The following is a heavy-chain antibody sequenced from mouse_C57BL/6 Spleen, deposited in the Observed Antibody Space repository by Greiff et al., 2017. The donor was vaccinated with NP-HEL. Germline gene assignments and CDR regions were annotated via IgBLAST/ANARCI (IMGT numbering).Heavy chain of an antibody. J-gene: IGHJ3*01. V-gene: IGHV3-6*01. D-gene: IGHD4-1*01. Sequence: ESGPGLVKPSQSLSLTCSVTGYSITSGYYWNWIRQFPGNKLEWMGYISYDGSNNYNPSLKNRISITRDTSKNQFFLKLNSVTTEDTATYYCARHELGRAWFAYWGQGTLVTVSA. CDR1: GYSITSGYY. CDR2: ISYDGSN. CDR3: ARHELGRAWFAY.